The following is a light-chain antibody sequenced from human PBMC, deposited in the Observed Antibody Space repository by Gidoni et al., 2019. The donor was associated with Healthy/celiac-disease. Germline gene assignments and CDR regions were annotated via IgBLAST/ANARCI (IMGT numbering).Light chain of an antibody. CDR3: GTWYSSLSAGV. CDR2: DNN. CDR1: SSNIGNNY. V-gene: IGLV1-51*01. J-gene: IGLJ2*01. Sequence: QSVLTQPPSVSADPGQKVTISCSGSSSNIGNNYVSWYQQLPGTAPKLLIYDNNKRPSGIPDRFSGSKSGTSATLGITGLQTGDEAVYYCGTWYSSLSAGVFGGGTKLTVL.